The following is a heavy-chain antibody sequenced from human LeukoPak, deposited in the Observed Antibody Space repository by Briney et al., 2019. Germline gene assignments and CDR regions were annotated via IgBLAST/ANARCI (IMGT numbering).Heavy chain of an antibody. V-gene: IGHV1-46*03. J-gene: IGHJ4*02. CDR3: ARGDSSSPSY. CDR2: LNPSGGAT. Sequence: ASVKVSCKASGYTFTTYYMHWVRQAPGQGLEWMGILNPSGGATSFAPKFQGRVTMTRDTSTSTVYMELSSPRSEDTAVYYCARGDSSSPSYWGQGTLVTVSS. D-gene: IGHD6-13*01. CDR1: GYTFTTYY.